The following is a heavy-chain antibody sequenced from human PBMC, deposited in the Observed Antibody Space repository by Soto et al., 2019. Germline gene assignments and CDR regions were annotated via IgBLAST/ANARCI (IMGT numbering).Heavy chain of an antibody. CDR3: ARDGVPPGGANDRWFDP. CDR1: GGSISGDSHY. CDR2: IYYSGST. D-gene: IGHD1-1*01. Sequence: QLQLQESGPGLVKPSETLALICSVSGGSISGDSHYWGWIRQTPGRGLEWIGSIYYSGSTYHNPSLKSRVTRFVDSSKNTTSPQLRSVTAAESGIYYCARDGVPPGGANDRWFDPWGQGTLVSVSS. V-gene: IGHV4-39*02. J-gene: IGHJ5*02.